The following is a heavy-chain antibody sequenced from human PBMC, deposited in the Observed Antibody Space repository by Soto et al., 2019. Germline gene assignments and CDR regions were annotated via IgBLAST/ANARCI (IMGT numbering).Heavy chain of an antibody. CDR1: GYTFTSYG. J-gene: IGHJ4*02. CDR2: INPGNGNT. V-gene: IGHV1-3*01. CDR3: ARDGEHTLIAVVNTFDY. D-gene: IGHD3-22*01. Sequence: GASVKVSCKASGYTFTSYGINWVRQAPGRGLEWMGWINPGNGNTKYSQQFQGRVIIDRDTSASTAYMELSSLRAEDTAVYYCARDGEHTLIAVVNTFDYWGQGTLVTVSS.